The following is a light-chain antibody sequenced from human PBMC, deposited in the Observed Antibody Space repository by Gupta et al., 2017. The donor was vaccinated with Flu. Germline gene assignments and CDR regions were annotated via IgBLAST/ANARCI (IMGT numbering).Light chain of an antibody. J-gene: IGLJ1*01. CDR3: QSYDNSRSGSKV. CDR1: SSNIGAGYD. CDR2: GNS. V-gene: IGLV1-40*01. Sequence: NISCTGSSSNIGAGYDVHWYQQLPGTAPNLLIYGNSNRPSGVPDRCSCSKSGTSAAPAITGLQAEDEADDYCQSYDNSRSGSKVFGTGTKVTVL.